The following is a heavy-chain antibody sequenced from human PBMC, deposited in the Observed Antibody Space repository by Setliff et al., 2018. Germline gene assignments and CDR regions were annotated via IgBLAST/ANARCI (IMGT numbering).Heavy chain of an antibody. CDR3: ASAGHSGSWFPFDAFHI. CDR2: IKQDGSTK. Sequence: GGSLRLSCVVSGFSFSRHWMSWVRQAPGKGLEWVADIKQDGSTKYYLDSVKGRFTISRDNVKNSLYLQMNSLRAEDTAVYYCASAGHSGSWFPFDAFHIWGQGTMVTVSS. J-gene: IGHJ3*02. V-gene: IGHV3-7*01. CDR1: GFSFSRHW. D-gene: IGHD6-13*01.